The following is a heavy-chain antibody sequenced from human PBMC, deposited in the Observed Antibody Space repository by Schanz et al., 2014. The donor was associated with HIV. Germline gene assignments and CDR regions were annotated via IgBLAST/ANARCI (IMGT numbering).Heavy chain of an antibody. CDR3: ARDVVVQSHALMDV. CDR1: GGSLSGYH. V-gene: IGHV4-34*01. D-gene: IGHD2-21*01. Sequence: QVQLQQWGAGLLKPSETLSLTCAVYGGSLSGYHWSWIRQSPGKGLEWIGDINASGNAKKNPSLKSRVTISVDTSKNQFSMKVNSVTAADTAVYYCARDVVVQSHALMDVWGQGATVTVSS. CDR2: INASGNA. J-gene: IGHJ6*02.